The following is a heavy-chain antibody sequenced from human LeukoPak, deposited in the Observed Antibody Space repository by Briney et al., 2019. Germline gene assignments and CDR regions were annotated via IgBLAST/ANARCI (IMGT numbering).Heavy chain of an antibody. J-gene: IGHJ4*02. D-gene: IGHD3-22*01. Sequence: PGGSLRLSCAASGFTFSSYSMNWVRQAPGKGLEWVSCISSSSSNIYYADSVKGRFTISRDNAKNSLYLQMNSLRAEDTAVYYCARSSDVAPTPLFDYWGQGTLVTVSS. CDR3: ARSSDVAPTPLFDY. CDR2: ISSSSSNI. CDR1: GFTFSSYS. V-gene: IGHV3-21*01.